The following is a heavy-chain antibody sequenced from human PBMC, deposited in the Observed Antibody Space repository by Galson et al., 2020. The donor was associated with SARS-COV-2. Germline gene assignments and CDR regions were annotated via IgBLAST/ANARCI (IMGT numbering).Heavy chain of an antibody. Sequence: ASETLSLTCTVSNYSISSHVYWGWVRQFPGRGLEWIGNIHFSGNTHYNPSLKRRVTISVDTSKNQFSLKLTSVTAADTAVYYCARHQLLFPFDYWGRGALVTVSS. D-gene: IGHD1-7*01. CDR3: ARHQLLFPFDY. CDR2: IHFSGNT. J-gene: IGHJ4*02. CDR1: NYSISSHVY. V-gene: IGHV4-38-2*02.